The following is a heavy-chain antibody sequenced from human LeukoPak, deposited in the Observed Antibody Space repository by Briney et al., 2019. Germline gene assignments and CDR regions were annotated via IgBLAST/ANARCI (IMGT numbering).Heavy chain of an antibody. CDR3: ARSQSGVFDV. J-gene: IGHJ3*01. CDR1: GFTFSNYW. V-gene: IGHV3-74*01. D-gene: IGHD2-8*01. Sequence: PGGSLRLSCVASGFTFSNYWMQWVRQVPGKGLVWVSRLNGDGTNINYADSVKGRFTISRDNAENTLYLQMNSLRAEDTALYYCARSQSGVFDVWGQGTMVTVSS. CDR2: LNGDGTNI.